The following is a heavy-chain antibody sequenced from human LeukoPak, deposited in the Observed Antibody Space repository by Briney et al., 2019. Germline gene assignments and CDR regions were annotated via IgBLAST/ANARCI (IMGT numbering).Heavy chain of an antibody. V-gene: IGHV1-69*05. CDR2: IIPIFGTA. CDR1: GGTFSSYA. J-gene: IGHJ4*02. CDR3: ARDRSVGVTSDY. D-gene: IGHD4-11*01. Sequence: SVKVSCKASGGTFSSYATSWVRQAPGQGLEWMGRIIPIFGTANYAQKFQGRVTITTDESTSTAYMELSSLRSEDTAVYYCARDRSVGVTSDYWGQGTLVTVSS.